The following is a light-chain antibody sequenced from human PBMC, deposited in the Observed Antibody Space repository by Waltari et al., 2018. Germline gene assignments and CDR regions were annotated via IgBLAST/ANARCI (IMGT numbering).Light chain of an antibody. CDR3: CSYAGSYTFV. CDR2: DFV. V-gene: IGLV2-11*01. CDR1: SSDVGNYNF. J-gene: IGLJ7*01. Sequence: QSALTQPRSVSGSPGQSVTISCSGTSSDVGNYNFVSWYQQHPGNAPKLLIYDFVKRPSGVPDRFSGSKSGNTASLTISGLQTEYEADYYFCSYAGSYTFVFGGGTQLTVL.